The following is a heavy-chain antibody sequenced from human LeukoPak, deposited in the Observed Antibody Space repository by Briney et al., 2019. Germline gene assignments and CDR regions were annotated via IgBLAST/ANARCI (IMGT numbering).Heavy chain of an antibody. CDR3: TRDKTGPYDYYGMDV. Sequence: GGSLRLSCVGSGFTFSSYWMSWVRQAPGKGVEWVANIKLDGSEKHYVDSVKGRFTISRDNHKNLMYLQMNSLRGDDTAVYYCTRDKTGPYDYYGMDVWGQGTTVTVSS. D-gene: IGHD3-10*01. V-gene: IGHV3-7*01. CDR1: GFTFSSYW. CDR2: IKLDGSEK. J-gene: IGHJ6*02.